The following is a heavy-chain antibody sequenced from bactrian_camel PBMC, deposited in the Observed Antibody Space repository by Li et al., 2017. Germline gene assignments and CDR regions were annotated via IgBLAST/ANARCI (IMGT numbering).Heavy chain of an antibody. CDR2: IYTFHRTT. Sequence: HVQLVESGGGSVQTTGSLRLSCAQSGRPTPSRKYCLGWFRQAPGMEREQVAAFIYTFHRTTRYADSVKGRFTISSDDAKNTMYLQMNNLQPEDTAMYYCAADVGSMSGNCQPNYWGQGTQVTVSS. J-gene: IGHJ4*01. D-gene: IGHD6*01. CDR1: GRPTPSRKYC. CDR3: AADVGSMSGNCQPNY. V-gene: IGHV3-2*01.